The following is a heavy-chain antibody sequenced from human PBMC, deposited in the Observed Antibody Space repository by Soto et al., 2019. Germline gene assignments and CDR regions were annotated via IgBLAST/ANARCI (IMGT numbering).Heavy chain of an antibody. Sequence: QVQLVQSGAEVKKPGASVKVSCKASGYTFIDYYIHWVRLAPGQGLEWMGWIKPNSGDTKYAQKFQGWVTMTRDTSIRTAYMELSRLRSDDTAIYYCARGYGGLGNYVFYFYGLDVWGQGTTFTVSS. D-gene: IGHD3-16*01. V-gene: IGHV1-2*04. J-gene: IGHJ6*02. CDR3: ARGYGGLGNYVFYFYGLDV. CDR2: IKPNSGDT. CDR1: GYTFIDYY.